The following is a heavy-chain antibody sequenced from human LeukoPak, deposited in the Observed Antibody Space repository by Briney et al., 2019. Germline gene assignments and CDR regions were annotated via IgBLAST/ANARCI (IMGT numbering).Heavy chain of an antibody. CDR1: GGSISSYY. CDR2: IYYSGST. D-gene: IGHD3-10*01. V-gene: IGHV4-59*01. J-gene: IGHJ5*02. Sequence: SETLSLTCTVSGGSISSYYWSWIRQPPGKGLEWSGYIYYSGSTNYNPSLKSRVTISVDTSKNQFSLKLSSVTAADTAVYYCARDQNYYGSGSYYSHWFDPWGQGTLVTVSS. CDR3: ARDQNYYGSGSYYSHWFDP.